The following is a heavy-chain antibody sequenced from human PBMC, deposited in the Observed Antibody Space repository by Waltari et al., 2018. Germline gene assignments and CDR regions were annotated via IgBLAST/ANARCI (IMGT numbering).Heavy chain of an antibody. V-gene: IGHV3-74*01. D-gene: IGHD2-21*02. CDR2: INKDASVI. J-gene: IGHJ4*02. Sequence: EVHLVESGGGVVQPGGSLRLSCAASGFPFSKYWIYWVRQALGKDPVWVSRINKDASVISYADSVKGRVTISRDNAKKMVFLQMNSLRVEDTAVYYCVSTGDSGFWGQGTLVTVSS. CDR3: VSTGDSGF. CDR1: GFPFSKYW.